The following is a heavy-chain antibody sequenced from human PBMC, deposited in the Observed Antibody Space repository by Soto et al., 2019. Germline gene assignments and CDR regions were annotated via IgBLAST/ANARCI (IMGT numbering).Heavy chain of an antibody. CDR1: GFTFSSYG. Sequence: QVQLVESGGGVVQPGRSLRLSCAASGFTFSSYGMHWVRQAPGKGLEWVAVIWYGGSNKYYADSVKGRFTISRDNSKNLLLLQMSMRGDEDTAVYYSTRDQEWLDRYSFDYWGQGTMVTVSS. V-gene: IGHV3-33*01. CDR2: IWYGGSNK. CDR3: TRDQEWLDRYSFDY. J-gene: IGHJ4*01. D-gene: IGHD6-19*01.